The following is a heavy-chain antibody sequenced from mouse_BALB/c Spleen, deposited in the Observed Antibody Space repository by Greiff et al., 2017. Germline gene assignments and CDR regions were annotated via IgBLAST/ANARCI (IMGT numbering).Heavy chain of an antibody. CDR2: ISSGGSYT. D-gene: IGHD1-2*01. V-gene: IGHV5-9-4*01. Sequence: EVMLVESGGGLVKPGGSLKLSCAASGFTFSSYAMSWVRQSPEKRLEWVAEISSGGSYTYYPDTVTGRFTISRDNAKNTLYLEMSSLRSEDTAMYYCARLRLQWYFDVWGAGTTVTVSS. CDR1: GFTFSSYA. J-gene: IGHJ1*01. CDR3: ARLRLQWYFDV.